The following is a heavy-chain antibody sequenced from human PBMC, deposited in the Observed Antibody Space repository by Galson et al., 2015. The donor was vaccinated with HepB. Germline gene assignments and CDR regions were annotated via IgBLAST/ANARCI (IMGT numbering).Heavy chain of an antibody. CDR1: GFTFSSYS. CDR2: ISSSSSYI. J-gene: IGHJ3*02. Sequence: SLRLSCAASGFTFSSYSMNWVRQAPGKGLEWVSSISSSSSYIYYADSVKGRFTISRDNAKNSLYLQMNSLRAEDTAVYYCARDLRGPDIVVVVADADAFDIWGQGTMVTVSS. V-gene: IGHV3-21*01. CDR3: ARDLRGPDIVVVVADADAFDI. D-gene: IGHD2-15*01.